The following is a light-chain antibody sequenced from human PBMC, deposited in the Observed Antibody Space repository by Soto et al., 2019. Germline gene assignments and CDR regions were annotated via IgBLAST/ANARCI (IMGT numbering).Light chain of an antibody. CDR3: QQYNSYPWT. V-gene: IGKV1-5*01. J-gene: IGKJ1*01. CDR1: QSIDTW. Sequence: DIQMTQSPSTLSGSVGDXVPITCRASQSIDTWLAWYHQKPGKAPTLIICDASSLESGVPSRFSGSGSGTEFALTISSLQPDDVATYYCQQYNSYPWTFGQGTKVDIK. CDR2: DAS.